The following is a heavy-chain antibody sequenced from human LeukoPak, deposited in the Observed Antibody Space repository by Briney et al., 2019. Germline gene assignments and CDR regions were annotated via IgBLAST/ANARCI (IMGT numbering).Heavy chain of an antibody. Sequence: ASVKVSCKASGYTFTSYGISWVRQAPGQGLEWMGRINPNSGGTNYAQKFQGRVTMTRDTSISTAYMELSRLRSDDAAVYYCARDRSGYVVYWGQGTLVTVSS. CDR2: INPNSGGT. D-gene: IGHD3-3*01. CDR1: GYTFTSYG. J-gene: IGHJ4*02. V-gene: IGHV1-2*06. CDR3: ARDRSGYVVY.